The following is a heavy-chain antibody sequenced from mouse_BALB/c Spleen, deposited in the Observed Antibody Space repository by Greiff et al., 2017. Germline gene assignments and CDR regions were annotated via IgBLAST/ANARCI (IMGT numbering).Heavy chain of an antibody. CDR2: ISSGSSTI. J-gene: IGHJ4*01. CDR1: GFSFSSFG. Sequence: EVQVVESGGGLVQPGGSRKLSCAASGFSFSSFGMHWVRQAPEKGLEWVAYISSGSSTIYYADTVKGRFTISRDNPKNTLFLQMTSLRSEDTAMYYCARSRSYAMDYWGQGTSVTVSS. V-gene: IGHV5-17*02. CDR3: ARSRSYAMDY.